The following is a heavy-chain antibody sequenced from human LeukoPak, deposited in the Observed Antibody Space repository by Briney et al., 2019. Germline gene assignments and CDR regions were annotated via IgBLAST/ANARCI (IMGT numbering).Heavy chain of an antibody. Sequence: SETLSLTCAVYGGSFSGYYWSWIRQPPGKGLEWIGEINHSGSTNYNPSLKSRVTISVDTSKNQFSLKLSSVTAADTAVYYCARPYGSGNCWGQGTLVTVSS. J-gene: IGHJ4*02. CDR2: INHSGST. V-gene: IGHV4-34*01. CDR3: ARPYGSGNC. CDR1: GGSFSGYY. D-gene: IGHD3-10*01.